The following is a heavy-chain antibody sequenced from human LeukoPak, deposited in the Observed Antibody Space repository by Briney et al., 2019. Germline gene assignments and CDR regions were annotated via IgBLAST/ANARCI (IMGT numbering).Heavy chain of an antibody. J-gene: IGHJ4*02. D-gene: IGHD6-13*01. V-gene: IGHV4-59*12. CDR3: ARDRAAGIDY. CDR2: IYYSGST. CDR1: GGSISSYY. Sequence: PSETLSLTCTVSGGSISSYYWSWIRQPPGKGLEWIGYIYYSGSTYYNPSLKSRVTISVDTSKNQFSLKLSSVTAADTAVYYCARDRAAGIDYWGQGTLVTVSS.